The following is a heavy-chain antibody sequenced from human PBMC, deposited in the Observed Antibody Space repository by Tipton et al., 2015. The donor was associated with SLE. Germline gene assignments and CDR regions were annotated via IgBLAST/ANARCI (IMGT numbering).Heavy chain of an antibody. CDR3: VRDYYYDNGMDV. V-gene: IGHV4-38-2*02. Sequence: TLSLTCAVSGYSITSGYFWGWIRQTPGKGLEWIGTIYHGGNTYFNPSLESRVTISIDTSKNQFLLSLSSVTAADTAVYYCVRDYYYDNGMDVWGQGTTVTVSS. J-gene: IGHJ6*02. CDR1: GYSITSGYF. CDR2: IYHGGNT.